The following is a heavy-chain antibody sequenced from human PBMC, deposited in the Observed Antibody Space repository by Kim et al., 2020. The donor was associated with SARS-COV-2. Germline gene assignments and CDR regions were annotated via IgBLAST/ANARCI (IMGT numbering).Heavy chain of an antibody. CDR3: ARDSVDTARMGEFYY. V-gene: IGHV3-33*01. CDR1: GFTFSSYG. Sequence: GGSLRLSCAASGFTFSSYGMHWVRQAPGKGLEWVAVIWYDGSNKYYADSVKGRFTISRDNSKNTLYLQMNSLRAEDTAVYYCARDSVDTARMGEFYYWGPGTLVTVSS. J-gene: IGHJ4*01. D-gene: IGHD5-18*01. CDR2: IWYDGSNK.